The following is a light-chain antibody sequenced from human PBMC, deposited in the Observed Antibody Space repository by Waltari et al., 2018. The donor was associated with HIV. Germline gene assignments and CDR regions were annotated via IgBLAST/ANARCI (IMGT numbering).Light chain of an antibody. CDR1: QNFNSY. Sequence: EIVLTQSPATLSLSPGERATLSCRAGQNFNSYLAWYQQKPGQAPRLLIDDASNRATGIPARFSGSGSGTDFTLTISSLEPEDSAVYYCQQRGNWPWTFGQGTKVEIK. J-gene: IGKJ1*01. V-gene: IGKV3-11*01. CDR2: DAS. CDR3: QQRGNWPWT.